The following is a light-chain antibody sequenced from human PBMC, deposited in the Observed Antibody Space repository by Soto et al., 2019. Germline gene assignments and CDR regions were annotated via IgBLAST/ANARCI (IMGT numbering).Light chain of an antibody. Sequence: EIVLTQSPGTLSLSPGERATRSCRASQSVSTNYLAWYQRKPGQAPRLLIYGASSRATDIPHRFSGSGSGTDFTLTITRLEPEDFAVYYCQQYGSSPPTFGQGTKVEVK. V-gene: IGKV3-20*01. CDR3: QQYGSSPPT. CDR1: QSVSTNY. J-gene: IGKJ1*01. CDR2: GAS.